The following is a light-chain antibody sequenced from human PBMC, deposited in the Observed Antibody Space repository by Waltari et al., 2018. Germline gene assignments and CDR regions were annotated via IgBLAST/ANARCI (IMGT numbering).Light chain of an antibody. Sequence: QSALTQPASVSGSPGQSITISCPGTSSDVGSYNLVSWYQHYPGKAPKLMIYEVKKRPSGVSNRFSGSKSGNTASLTISGLQAEDEADYYCCSYAGSYVFGTGTKVTVL. CDR2: EVK. V-gene: IGLV2-23*02. J-gene: IGLJ1*01. CDR1: SSDVGSYNL. CDR3: CSYAGSYV.